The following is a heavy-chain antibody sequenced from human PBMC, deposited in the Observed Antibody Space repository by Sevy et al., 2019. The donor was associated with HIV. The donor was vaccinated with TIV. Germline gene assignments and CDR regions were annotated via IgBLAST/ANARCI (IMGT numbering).Heavy chain of an antibody. CDR1: GGSFSGYY. J-gene: IGHJ6*03. Sequence: SETLSLTCAVYGGSFSGYYWSWIRQPPGKGLEWIGEINHSGSTNHNPSLKSRVTISVDTSKNQFSLKLSSVTAADTAVYYCARGPNYYDSSGYYPTYYYYMDVWGKGTTVTVSS. D-gene: IGHD3-22*01. CDR3: ARGPNYYDSSGYYPTYYYYMDV. V-gene: IGHV4-34*01. CDR2: INHSGST.